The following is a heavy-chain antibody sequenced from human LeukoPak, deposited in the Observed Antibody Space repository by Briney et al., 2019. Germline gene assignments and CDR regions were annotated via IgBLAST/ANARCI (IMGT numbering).Heavy chain of an antibody. J-gene: IGHJ6*02. Sequence: GESLKISCKGSGYSFTSYWIGWVRQMPGKGLEWMGITYPGDSDTRYSPSFQGQVTISADKSISTAYLQWSSLKASDTAMYYCARYSEETGTTPYYYGMDVWGQGTTVTVSS. V-gene: IGHV5-51*01. CDR3: ARYSEETGTTPYYYGMDV. CDR1: GYSFTSYW. D-gene: IGHD1-1*01. CDR2: TYPGDSDT.